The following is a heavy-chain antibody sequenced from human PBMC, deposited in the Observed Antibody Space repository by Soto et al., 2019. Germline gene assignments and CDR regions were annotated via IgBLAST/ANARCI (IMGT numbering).Heavy chain of an antibody. CDR1: GGSFSGYY. D-gene: IGHD2-21*02. Sequence: KSSETLSLTCAVYGGSFSGYYWTWIRQPPGEGLEWIGEINHSGTINFNPSLKSRHTISLDTSKKHFSLKLSSVTDADTAAYYCARADRTLVTSYSLDVWGQGTTVTVS. CDR3: ARADRTLVTSYSLDV. J-gene: IGHJ6*02. V-gene: IGHV4-34*01. CDR2: INHSGTI.